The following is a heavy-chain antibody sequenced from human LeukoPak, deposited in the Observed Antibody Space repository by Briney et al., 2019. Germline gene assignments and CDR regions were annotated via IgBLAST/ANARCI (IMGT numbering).Heavy chain of an antibody. CDR2: INTNTGNP. D-gene: IGHD6-19*01. J-gene: IGHJ3*02. CDR1: GYTFTSYA. Sequence: WASVKVSCKASGYTFTSYAMNWVRQAPGQGLEWMGWINTNTGNPTYAQGFTGRFVFSLDTSVSTAYLQISSLKAEDTAVYYCARGGKSSGWYGSRLDAFDIWGQGTMVTVSS. CDR3: ARGGKSSGWYGSRLDAFDI. V-gene: IGHV7-4-1*02.